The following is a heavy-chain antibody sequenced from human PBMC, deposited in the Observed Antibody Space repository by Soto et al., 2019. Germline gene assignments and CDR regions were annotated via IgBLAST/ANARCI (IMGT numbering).Heavy chain of an antibody. J-gene: IGHJ6*02. D-gene: IGHD2-15*01. CDR1: GGSISSGGYY. V-gene: IGHV4-31*03. Sequence: TLSLTCTVSGGSISSGGYYWSWIRQHPGKGLEWIGYIYYSGSTYYNPSLKSRVTVSVDTSKNQFSLKLSSVTAADTAVYYCARERIVVVAATLDYYYYGMDVWGQGTTVTVSS. CDR2: IYYSGST. CDR3: ARERIVVVAATLDYYYYGMDV.